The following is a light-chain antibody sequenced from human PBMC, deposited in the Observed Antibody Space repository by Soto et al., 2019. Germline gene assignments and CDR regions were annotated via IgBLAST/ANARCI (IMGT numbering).Light chain of an antibody. CDR1: SSDVGYYNY. Sequence: QSALTQPRSVSGSPGQSVTISCTGTSSDVGYYNYVSWYQQHPGKAPKLMIYDVSKWPSGVPDRFSGSKSGNTASLTISGLQAEDEADYYCCSYAGSYTYVFGSGTKLTVL. CDR3: CSYAGSYTYV. CDR2: DVS. V-gene: IGLV2-11*01. J-gene: IGLJ1*01.